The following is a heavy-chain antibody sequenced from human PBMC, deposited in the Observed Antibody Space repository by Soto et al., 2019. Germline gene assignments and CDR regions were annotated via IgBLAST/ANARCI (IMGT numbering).Heavy chain of an antibody. CDR2: IIPIFGTA. D-gene: IGHD5-12*01. CDR1: GGTFSSYA. Sequence: GASVKVSCKASGGTFSSYAISWVRQAPGQGLEWMGGIIPIFGTANYAQKFQGRVTITADESTSTAYMELSSLRSEDTAVYYCARDSREMATIHDYWGQGTLVTVSS. J-gene: IGHJ4*02. CDR3: ARDSREMATIHDY. V-gene: IGHV1-69*13.